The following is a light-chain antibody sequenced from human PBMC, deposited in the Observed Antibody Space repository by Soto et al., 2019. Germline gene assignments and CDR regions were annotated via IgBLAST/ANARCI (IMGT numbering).Light chain of an antibody. Sequence: QSVLTQPRSVSGSPGQSVTISCTGTSSDVGGYNYVSWYQQHPDKAPKLMIYDVTKRPSGLPHRFSGSKSDNTASLTISGLQAEDEADYYCCSYAGTNSYVFGTGTKVTVL. CDR2: DVT. V-gene: IGLV2-11*01. CDR1: SSDVGGYNY. J-gene: IGLJ1*01. CDR3: CSYAGTNSYV.